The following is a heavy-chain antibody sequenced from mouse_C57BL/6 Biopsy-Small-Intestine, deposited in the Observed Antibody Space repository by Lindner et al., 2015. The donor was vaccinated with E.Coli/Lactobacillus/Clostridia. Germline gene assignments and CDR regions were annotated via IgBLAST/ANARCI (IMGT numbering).Heavy chain of an antibody. Sequence: VQLQESGPELVKPGASVKISCKASGYAFSSSWMNWVKQRPGKGLEWIGRIYPGDGDTNYNGKFKGKATLTADKSSSTAYMQLSSLTSEDSAVYFCARWVTAQATYEGIDYWGQGTTLTVSS. D-gene: IGHD3-2*02. J-gene: IGHJ2*01. CDR1: GYAFSSSW. CDR2: IYPGDGDT. V-gene: IGHV1-82*01. CDR3: ARWVTAQATYEGIDY.